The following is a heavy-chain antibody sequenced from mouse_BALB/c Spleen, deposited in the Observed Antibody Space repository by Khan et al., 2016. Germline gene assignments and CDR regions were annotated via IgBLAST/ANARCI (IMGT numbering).Heavy chain of an antibody. CDR3: ARAYSPY. Sequence: EVELVESGGGLVKPGGSLKLSCAASGFTFSSYAMSWVRQSPEKRLEWVAEISSGGSYTYYPDTVTGRFTISRDNAKNTLYREMSSLRSEDTAMCYCARAYSPYWGQGTLVTVSA. J-gene: IGHJ3*01. CDR2: ISSGGSYT. CDR1: GFTFSSYA. V-gene: IGHV5-9-4*01. D-gene: IGHD2-12*01.